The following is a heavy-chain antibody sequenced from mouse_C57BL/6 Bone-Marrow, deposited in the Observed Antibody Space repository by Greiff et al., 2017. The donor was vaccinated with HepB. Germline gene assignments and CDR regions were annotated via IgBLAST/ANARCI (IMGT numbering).Heavy chain of an antibody. D-gene: IGHD2-3*01. CDR2: IYPRSGNT. J-gene: IGHJ3*01. CDR3: ARGWLQFAY. V-gene: IGHV1-81*01. CDR1: GYTFTSYG. Sequence: QVQLQQSGAELARPGASVKLSCKASGYTFTSYGISWVKQRTGQGLEWIGEIYPRSGNTYYNEKFKGKATRTADKTYSTAYMELRSLTSEDSTVYFCARGWLQFAYWGQGTRVTVTA.